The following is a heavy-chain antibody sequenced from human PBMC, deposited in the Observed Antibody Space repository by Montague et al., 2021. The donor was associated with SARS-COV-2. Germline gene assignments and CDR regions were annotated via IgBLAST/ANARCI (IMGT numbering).Heavy chain of an antibody. CDR3: ARGDEEQWLVHYYYGMDV. Sequence: CAISGDSVYSNSAAWNWIRLSPSRGLEWLGRTCYRSKWYNDYAVXVKXRRTINPDTSKNQFSLQLNSVTPKDTAVYYCARGDEEQWLVHYYYGMDVWGQGTTVTVSS. D-gene: IGHD6-19*01. J-gene: IGHJ6*02. V-gene: IGHV6-1*01. CDR1: GDSVYSNSAA. CDR2: TCYRSKWYN.